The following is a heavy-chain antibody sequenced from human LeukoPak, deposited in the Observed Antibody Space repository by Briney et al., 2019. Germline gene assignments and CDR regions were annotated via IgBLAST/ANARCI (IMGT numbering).Heavy chain of an antibody. J-gene: IGHJ3*02. CDR3: ARPYTSTWYLDAFDI. V-gene: IGHV3-7*01. CDR1: GFTFSSYW. D-gene: IGHD6-13*01. Sequence: PGGSLRLSCAASGFTFSSYWMSWLRQAPGKGLEWVANIKQDGSEKHYVDSVKGRFTISRDNAKNSLYLQMDSLRAEDTAVYYCARPYTSTWYLDAFDIWGQGTRVTVFS. CDR2: IKQDGSEK.